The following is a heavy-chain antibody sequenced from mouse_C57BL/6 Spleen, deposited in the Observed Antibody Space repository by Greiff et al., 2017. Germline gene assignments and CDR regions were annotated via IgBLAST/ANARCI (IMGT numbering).Heavy chain of an antibody. CDR1: GFTFSSYA. CDR3: ARAIITTKGVWYCDV. Sequence: EVKLMESGGGLVKPGGSLKLSCAASGFTFSSYAMSWVRQTPEKRLEWVATISDGGSYTYYPDNVKGRFTISRDNAKNNLYLQMSHLKSADTAMYYCARAIITTKGVWYCDVWGTGTTVTVSS. CDR2: ISDGGSYT. J-gene: IGHJ1*03. V-gene: IGHV5-4*03. D-gene: IGHD2-4*01.